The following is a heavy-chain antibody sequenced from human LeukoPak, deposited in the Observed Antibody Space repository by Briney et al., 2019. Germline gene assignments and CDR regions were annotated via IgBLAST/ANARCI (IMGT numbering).Heavy chain of an antibody. CDR1: GFTFSSYG. CDR3: AKAPVTTCRGAYCYPFDY. D-gene: IGHD2-21*01. V-gene: IGHV3-23*01. CDR2: ISGSGGST. J-gene: IGHJ4*02. Sequence: PGGSLRLSCAASGFTFSSYGMSWVRQAPGKGLEWVSAISGSGGSTYYADSGTGRFTISRDSSKNTLFLQMNRLRPEDAAVYYCAKAPVTTCRGAYCYPFDYWGQGTLVTVSS.